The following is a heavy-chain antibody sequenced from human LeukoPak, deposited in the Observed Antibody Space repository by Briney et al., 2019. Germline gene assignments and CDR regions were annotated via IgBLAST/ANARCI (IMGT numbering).Heavy chain of an antibody. D-gene: IGHD6-13*01. CDR3: ARDLYGSSWLRENWFDP. J-gene: IGHJ5*02. V-gene: IGHV4-39*07. CDR1: GGSISSTSYY. CDR2: IYYSGST. Sequence: SETLSLTCTVSGGSISSTSYYWGWIRQPPGKGLEWIGTIYYSGSTYYNPSLKSRVTISVDTSKNQFSLKLSSVTAADTAVYYCARDLYGSSWLRENWFDPWGQGTLVTVSS.